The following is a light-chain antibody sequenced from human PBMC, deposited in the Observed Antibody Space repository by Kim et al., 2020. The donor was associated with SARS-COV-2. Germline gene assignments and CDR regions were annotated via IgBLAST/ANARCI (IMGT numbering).Light chain of an antibody. J-gene: IGKJ1*01. CDR1: QSVSSN. CDR3: QQYNNFRT. V-gene: IGKV3-15*01. CDR2: DAS. Sequence: SVSPGRVATLSCRASQSVSSNLVWYQQKPGQAPRLLIYDASTRATGIPARFSGSGSGTEFTLTISSLQSEDFAVYYCQQYNNFRTFGQGTKVDIK.